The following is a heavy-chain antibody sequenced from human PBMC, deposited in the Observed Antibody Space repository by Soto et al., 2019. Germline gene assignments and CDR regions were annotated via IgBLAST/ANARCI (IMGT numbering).Heavy chain of an antibody. Sequence: EVQLVESGGGLVKPGGSLRLSCAASGFTFSNAWMSWVRQAPGKGLEWVGRIKSETDGGTTDYAAPVKGRFTISRDDSKNTLDLQMNSLKSEDTAVYYCTTDRGYYFDYWGQGTLVTVSS. CDR3: TTDRGYYFDY. CDR2: IKSETDGGTT. J-gene: IGHJ4*02. V-gene: IGHV3-15*01. CDR1: GFTFSNAW.